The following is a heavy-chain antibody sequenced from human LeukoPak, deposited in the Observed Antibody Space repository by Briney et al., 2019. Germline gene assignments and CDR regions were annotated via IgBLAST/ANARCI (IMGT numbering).Heavy chain of an antibody. Sequence: GGSLRLSCAASGFTFSGSAIHWVRQASGKGLEWVGRIRNKANSYSTAYAASMKGRFTVSRDNSKNTLYLQMNSLRAEDTAVYYCAREGGGGSYYWPGNYFDYWGQGTLVTVSS. CDR3: AREGGGGSYYWPGNYFDY. J-gene: IGHJ4*02. CDR1: GFTFSGSA. CDR2: IRNKANSYST. D-gene: IGHD1-26*01. V-gene: IGHV3-73*01.